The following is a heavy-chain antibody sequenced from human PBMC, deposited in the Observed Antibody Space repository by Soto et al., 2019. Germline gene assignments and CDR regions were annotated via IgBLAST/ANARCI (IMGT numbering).Heavy chain of an antibody. D-gene: IGHD1-26*01. CDR3: AKDPSSTGRYYLDWYFEL. CDR1: GFTFSNYG. V-gene: IGHV3-30*18. Sequence: QVQLVESGGGVVQPGRSLRLSCAASGFTFSNYGIHWVRQAPGKRLEWVAVISYDGRNKFYADSVKGRFTISRDTSKNTLYLEMNRMRSKDTAVFYCAKDPSSTGRYYLDWYFELWGRGTLVTVSS. CDR2: ISYDGRNK. J-gene: IGHJ2*01.